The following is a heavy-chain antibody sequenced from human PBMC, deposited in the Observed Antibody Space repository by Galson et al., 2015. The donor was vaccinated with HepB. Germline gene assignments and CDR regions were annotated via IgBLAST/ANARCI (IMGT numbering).Heavy chain of an antibody. V-gene: IGHV4-31*03. CDR1: GGPISSGGYY. Sequence: TLSLTCTVSGGPISSGGYYWSWIRQHPGTGLEWIGYIYYSGSTYYNPSLKSRVTISVDTSKNQFSLKLSSVTAADTAVYYCARSIGYYGSGSYFNYYYYYMDVWGKGTTVTVSS. D-gene: IGHD3-10*01. CDR3: ARSIGYYGSGSYFNYYYYYMDV. J-gene: IGHJ6*03. CDR2: IYYSGST.